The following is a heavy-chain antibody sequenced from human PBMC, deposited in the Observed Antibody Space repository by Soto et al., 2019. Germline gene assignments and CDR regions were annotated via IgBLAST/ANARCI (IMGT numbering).Heavy chain of an antibody. V-gene: IGHV1-24*01. D-gene: IGHD5-12*01. J-gene: IGHJ6*03. CDR1: GYTLTELS. Sequence: ASVKVSCKVSGYTLTELSMHWVRQAPGKGLEWMGGFDPEDGETIYAQKFQGRVTMTEDTSTDTAYMELSSLRSEDTAVYYCATVEYSPGGKNYYYYMDVWGKGTTVTVSS. CDR3: ATVEYSPGGKNYYYYMDV. CDR2: FDPEDGET.